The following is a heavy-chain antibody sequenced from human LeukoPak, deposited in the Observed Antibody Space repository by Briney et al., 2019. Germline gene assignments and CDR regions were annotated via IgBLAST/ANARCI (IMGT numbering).Heavy chain of an antibody. J-gene: IGHJ6*03. D-gene: IGHD3-10*01. CDR3: ARDHGSYYYGSGSRRNYYYMDG. Sequence: GGSLRLSCAASGFTFSDYYMSWIRQAPGKGLEWVSYISSSGSTIYYADSVKGRFTISRDNAKNSLYLQMNSLRAEDTAVYYCARDHGSYYYGSGSRRNYYYMDGWGKGTTVTVSS. CDR2: ISSSGSTI. CDR1: GFTFSDYY. V-gene: IGHV3-11*04.